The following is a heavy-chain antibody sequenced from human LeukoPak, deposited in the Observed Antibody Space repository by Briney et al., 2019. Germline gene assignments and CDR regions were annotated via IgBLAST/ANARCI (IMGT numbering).Heavy chain of an antibody. D-gene: IGHD3-3*01. CDR3: APRWTSSTRSHGMDV. V-gene: IGHV3-23*01. Sequence: GGSLRLSWAASGFTFSSYAVSWVPPAPGKGLEWVSGISDSGGSTYYADSVKGRFTISRDNSQNMLYLQMNSLRAEVTAVYYCAPRWTSSTRSHGMDVWGQGTTVTVSS. CDR2: ISDSGGST. J-gene: IGHJ6*02. CDR1: GFTFSSYA.